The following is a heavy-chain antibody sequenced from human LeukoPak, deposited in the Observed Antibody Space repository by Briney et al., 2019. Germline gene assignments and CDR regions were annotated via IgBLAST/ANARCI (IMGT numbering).Heavy chain of an antibody. CDR3: ARSSVAKGSGSYYPPVAQRAGLAGRYFDY. Sequence: GASVKVSCKASGYTFTSCGISWVRQAPGQGLEWMGWISAYNGNTNYAQKLQGRVTMTTDTSTSTAYMELRSLRSDDTAVYYCARSSVAKGSGSYYPPVAQRAGLAGRYFDYWGQGTLVTVSS. V-gene: IGHV1-18*01. CDR2: ISAYNGNT. J-gene: IGHJ4*02. D-gene: IGHD3-10*01. CDR1: GYTFTSCG.